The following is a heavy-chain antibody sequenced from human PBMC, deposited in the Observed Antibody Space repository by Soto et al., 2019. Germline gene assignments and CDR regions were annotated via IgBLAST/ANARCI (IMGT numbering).Heavy chain of an antibody. CDR1: GFTVSSYG. CDR3: TGEVASGY. J-gene: IGHJ4*02. CDR2: ISRDGGTK. D-gene: IGHD2-8*02. Sequence: QVQLVESGGGVVQPGRSLRLSCAASGFTVSSYGMHWVRQAPGKGLEWVAVISRDGGTKYYADSVKGRFTISKDNSRNTLFLAMNSLRGDDMAVYYCTGEVASGYWGQGTLVTVCS. V-gene: IGHV3-30*03.